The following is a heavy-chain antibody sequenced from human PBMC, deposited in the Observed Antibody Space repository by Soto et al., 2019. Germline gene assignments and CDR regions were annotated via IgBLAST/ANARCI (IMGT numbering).Heavy chain of an antibody. D-gene: IGHD6-13*01. Sequence: QVQLVQSGAEVKTPGSSVKVSCEASGGTFNSYSINWVRQAPGQGLEWMGRIIPMFGTTDYAQRFQGRVTFTADESTTTASMEVTNVTSEDTAVYYCARAAVLTFTRFYDVDVWGQRTTVTVSS. CDR2: IIPMFGTT. V-gene: IGHV1-69*18. CDR3: ARAAVLTFTRFYDVDV. CDR1: GGTFNSYS. J-gene: IGHJ6*02.